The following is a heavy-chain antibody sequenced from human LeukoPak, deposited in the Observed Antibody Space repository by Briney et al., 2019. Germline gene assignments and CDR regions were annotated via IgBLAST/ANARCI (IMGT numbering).Heavy chain of an antibody. J-gene: IGHJ5*02. CDR2: TWSDGSEK. D-gene: IGHD3-22*01. CDR3: ARAQSATLSYYFDL. V-gene: IGHV3-33*08. CDR1: GFTFSSYA. Sequence: GGSLRLSCAASGFTFSSYAMHWVRQAPDKGLEWVAFTWSDGSEKFYTDSVKGRFTISRDNSKNKVYLQMNSLRAEDTAVYFCARAQSATLSYYFDLWGQGTLVTVSS.